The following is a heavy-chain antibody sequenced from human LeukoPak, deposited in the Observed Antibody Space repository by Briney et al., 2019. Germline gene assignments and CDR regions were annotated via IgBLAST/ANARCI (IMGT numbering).Heavy chain of an antibody. J-gene: IGHJ4*02. D-gene: IGHD6-6*01. V-gene: IGHV1-18*01. CDR2: ISAYNGNT. CDR1: GYTFTSYG. Sequence: ASVKVSCKASGYTFTSYGISWVRLAPGQGLEWMGWISAYNGNTNYIQKLQGRVTMTTDTSTSPAYVELRSLRSDDTAVYYCARDEGSSSQPFDYWGQGTLVTVSS. CDR3: ARDEGSSSQPFDY.